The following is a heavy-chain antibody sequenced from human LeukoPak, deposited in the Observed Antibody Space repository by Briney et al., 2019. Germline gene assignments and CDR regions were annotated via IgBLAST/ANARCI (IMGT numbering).Heavy chain of an antibody. V-gene: IGHV3-23*01. CDR2: ISGGGDST. J-gene: IGHJ4*02. Sequence: GGSLRLSCAASGFTFSSYALTWVRQAPGEGLEWVSAISGGGDSTYYADSVKGRFTISRDNSKNTLYLQMNSLRAEDTAVYYCAKDGGYDFDYWGQGTLVTVSS. CDR3: AKDGGYDFDY. D-gene: IGHD5-12*01. CDR1: GFTFSSYA.